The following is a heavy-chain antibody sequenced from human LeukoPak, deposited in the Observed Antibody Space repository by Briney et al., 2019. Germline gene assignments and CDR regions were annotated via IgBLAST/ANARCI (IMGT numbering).Heavy chain of an antibody. CDR2: ITERGDET. D-gene: IGHD6-13*01. CDR3: AKGAAAGLVDLFDP. V-gene: IGHV3-23*01. J-gene: IGHJ5*02. Sequence: PGGSLRLSCAASGFFFSHYALLWVRQAPGKGLEWVSSITERGDETFYADSVKGRFSLSRDNSKNMLYLQMYSLGAEDTAIYYCAKGAAAGLVDLFDPWGQGTLVTVSS. CDR1: GFFFSHYA.